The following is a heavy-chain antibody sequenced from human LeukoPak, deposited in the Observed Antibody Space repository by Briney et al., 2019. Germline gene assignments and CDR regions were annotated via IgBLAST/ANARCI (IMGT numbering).Heavy chain of an antibody. CDR1: GFPFSIYS. J-gene: IGHJ4*02. D-gene: IGHD1-26*01. CDR3: ARDNGIVGATHFDY. CDR2: ISYDGSNK. V-gene: IGHV3-30*03. Sequence: GGSLRLSCAASGFPFSIYSMNWVRQAPGKGLEWVAVISYDGSNKYYADSVKGRFTISRDNSKNTLYLQMNSLRAEDTAVYYCARDNGIVGATHFDYWGQGTLVTVSS.